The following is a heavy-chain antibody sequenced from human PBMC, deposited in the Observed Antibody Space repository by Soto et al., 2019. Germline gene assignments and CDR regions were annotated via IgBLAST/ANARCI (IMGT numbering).Heavy chain of an antibody. Sequence: SVKVSCKASGGTFSSYAISWVRQAPGQGLEWMGGIIPIFGTANYAQKFQGRVTITADESMSTAYMELSSLRSEDTAVYYCASGEANYDFWSGYYARWYFDYWGQGTLVTVSS. CDR2: IIPIFGTA. D-gene: IGHD3-3*01. J-gene: IGHJ4*02. CDR3: ASGEANYDFWSGYYARWYFDY. CDR1: GGTFSSYA. V-gene: IGHV1-69*13.